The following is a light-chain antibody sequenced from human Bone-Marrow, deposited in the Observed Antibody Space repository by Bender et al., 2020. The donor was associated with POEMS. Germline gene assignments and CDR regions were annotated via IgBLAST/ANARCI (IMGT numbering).Light chain of an antibody. CDR2: DVG. CDR3: CSYAGSTTWV. J-gene: IGLJ3*02. Sequence: QSALTQPPSVSGSPGQSITISCTGTSGDVGDYNLVSWYQQHPGKAPRLMIYDVGERPSGVSNRFSGSKSGNTASLTISGLQAEDGADYYCCSYAGSTTWVFGGGTKLTVL. CDR1: SGDVGDYNL. V-gene: IGLV2-23*02.